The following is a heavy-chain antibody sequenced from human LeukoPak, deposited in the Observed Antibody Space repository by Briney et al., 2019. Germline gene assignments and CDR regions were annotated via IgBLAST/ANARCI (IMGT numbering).Heavy chain of an antibody. CDR1: GYTLTELS. V-gene: IGHV1-24*01. D-gene: IGHD3-3*01. CDR2: FDPEDGET. J-gene: IGHJ6*02. CDR3: ARAGRGYDFWSGSDYYYGMDV. Sequence: ASVKVSCKVSGYTLTELSMHWVRQAPGKGLEWMGGFDPEDGETIYAQKFQGRVTMTRDTSISTAYMELSRLRSDDTAVYYCARAGRGYDFWSGSDYYYGMDVWGQGTTVTVSS.